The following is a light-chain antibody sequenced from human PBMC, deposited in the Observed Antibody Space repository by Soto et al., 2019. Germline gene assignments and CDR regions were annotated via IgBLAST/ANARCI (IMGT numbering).Light chain of an antibody. Sequence: DIQMTQSPSTLSGSVGDRVTITCRASQTISSWLAWYQQKPGKAPKLLIYKASTLKSGVPSRFSGSGSGTEITLTISSLHPDDLATYNRQHYNRYSDGFGQGTKGELK. CDR3: QHYNRYSDG. CDR1: QTISSW. CDR2: KAS. J-gene: IGKJ1*01. V-gene: IGKV1-5*03.